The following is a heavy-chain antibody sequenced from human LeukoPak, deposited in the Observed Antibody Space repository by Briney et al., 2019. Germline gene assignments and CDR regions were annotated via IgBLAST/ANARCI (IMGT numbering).Heavy chain of an antibody. CDR1: GYSISSGYY. Sequence: SETLSLTCTVSGYSISSGYYWGWIRQPPGKGLEWIGSIYHSGSTYYNPSLKSRVTISVDTSKNQFSLKLSSVTAADTAVYYCARDEDRPFDPWGQGTLVTVSS. V-gene: IGHV4-38-2*02. D-gene: IGHD1-14*01. CDR3: ARDEDRPFDP. CDR2: IYHSGST. J-gene: IGHJ5*02.